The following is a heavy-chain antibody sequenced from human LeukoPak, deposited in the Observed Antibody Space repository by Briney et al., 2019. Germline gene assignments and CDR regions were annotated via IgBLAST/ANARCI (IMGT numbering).Heavy chain of an antibody. J-gene: IGHJ3*02. CDR3: AKLPSARDAFDI. CDR1: GFTFSIYG. Sequence: PGGSRRLSCVRPGFTFSIYGMHCVRQAPGRGLGWVAFTRYDGSNKYYAASVKGRFTISRDNSKNTLYLQMNSLRADDTAVYYCAKLPSARDAFDIWGQGTMVTVSS. CDR2: TRYDGSNK. D-gene: IGHD2-2*01. V-gene: IGHV3-30*02.